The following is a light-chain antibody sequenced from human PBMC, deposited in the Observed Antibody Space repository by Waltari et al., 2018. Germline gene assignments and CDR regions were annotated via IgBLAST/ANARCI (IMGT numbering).Light chain of an antibody. CDR3: QQYYSTPFT. V-gene: IGKV4-1*01. J-gene: IGKJ3*01. CDR1: LSILHSSENKNY. CDR2: GAS. Sequence: DIVMTQSPDSLSVSLGERATINCKSSLSILHSSENKNYLGWYQQKSGQSPKLLIYGASTRESGVPDRFSGSGSGTDFTLTISSLQAEDVAVYYCQQYYSTPFTFGPGTKADIK.